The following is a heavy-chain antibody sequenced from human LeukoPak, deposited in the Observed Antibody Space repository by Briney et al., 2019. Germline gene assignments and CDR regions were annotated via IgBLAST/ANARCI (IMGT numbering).Heavy chain of an antibody. CDR2: FYYSGSY. CDR1: GGPITSYY. J-gene: IGHJ4*02. V-gene: IGHV4-59*08. Sequence: PSETLSLTCTVSGGPITSYYGIWIRQPPGKGLEWIGYFYYSGSYNYNPSLKSRVTISVDMSKNQFSLKLTSVTAADTAVYYCARLMNIAAADFWGQGTLVTVSS. D-gene: IGHD6-13*01. CDR3: ARLMNIAAADF.